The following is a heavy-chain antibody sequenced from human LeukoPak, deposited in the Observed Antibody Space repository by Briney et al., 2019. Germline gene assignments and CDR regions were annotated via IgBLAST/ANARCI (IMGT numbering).Heavy chain of an antibody. V-gene: IGHV2-5*02. CDR3: AHSLPYPSIAAAPRYFDY. Sequence: SGPTLVNPTQTLTLTCTFSGFSLSTSGVGVGWIRQPPGKALEWLALIYWDDDKRYSPSLKSRLTITKDTSKDQVVLTMTNMDPVDTATYYCAHSLPYPSIAAAPRYFDYWGQGTLVTVSS. J-gene: IGHJ4*02. CDR1: GFSLSTSGVG. CDR2: IYWDDDK. D-gene: IGHD6-13*01.